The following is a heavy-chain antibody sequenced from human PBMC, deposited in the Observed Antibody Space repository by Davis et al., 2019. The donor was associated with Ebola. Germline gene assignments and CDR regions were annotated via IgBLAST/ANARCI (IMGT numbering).Heavy chain of an antibody. V-gene: IGHV4-59*06. Sequence: SETLSLTCTVSGGSISNYYWSWIRQPPGRGLEWIGYISYSGSTYYNPSLKSRVTISVDTSKNQFSLKLSSVTAADTAVYYCARDDLSGLIDSWGQGTLVTVSS. CDR2: ISYSGST. D-gene: IGHD1-26*01. CDR3: ARDDLSGLIDS. J-gene: IGHJ4*02. CDR1: GGSISNYY.